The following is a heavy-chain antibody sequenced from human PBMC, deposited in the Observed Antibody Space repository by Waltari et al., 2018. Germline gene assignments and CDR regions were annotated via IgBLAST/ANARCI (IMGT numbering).Heavy chain of an antibody. CDR1: GFTFSDHA. V-gene: IGHV3-23*01. J-gene: IGHJ5*02. CDR3: AKNATLGRARYFDL. Sequence: QLLESGGGLVQPGKSLRLSCVASGFTFSDHAMSWVRQRPGEGVEWVSSLSASGHVSYYTASVKGRFVISRDNSKNTLFLHLNAVTVGDTAIFYCAKNATLGRARYFDLWGQGTLVTVSS. D-gene: IGHD2-2*01. CDR2: LSASGHVS.